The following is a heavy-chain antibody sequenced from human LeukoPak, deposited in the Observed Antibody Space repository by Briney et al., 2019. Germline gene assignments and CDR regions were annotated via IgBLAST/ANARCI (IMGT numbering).Heavy chain of an antibody. CDR3: ARGYSSGSSYYFDY. CDR1: GYTLTGYY. V-gene: IGHV1-2*02. J-gene: IGHJ4*02. CDR2: IIPGSGGT. D-gene: IGHD6-19*01. Sequence: ASVKVSCKASGYTLTGYYMHWMRQAPGQGLEWMGWIIPGSGGTYYAQKFQGRVTMTRDTSISTAYMELSRLRPDDTAVYYCARGYSSGSSYYFDYWGQGTLVTVSS.